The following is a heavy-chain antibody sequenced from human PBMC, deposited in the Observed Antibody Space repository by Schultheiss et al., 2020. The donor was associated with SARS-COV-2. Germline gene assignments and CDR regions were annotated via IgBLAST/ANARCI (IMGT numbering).Heavy chain of an antibody. CDR1: GFTFSSYA. CDR2: ISSSSSYI. Sequence: GGSLRLSCAASGFTFSSYAMHWVRQAPGKGLEWVSSISSSSSYIYYADSVKGRFTISRDNAKNSLYLQMNSLRAEDTAVYYCARVIYYYYYMDVWGKGTTVTGS. CDR3: ARVIYYYYYMDV. V-gene: IGHV3-21*01. J-gene: IGHJ6*03.